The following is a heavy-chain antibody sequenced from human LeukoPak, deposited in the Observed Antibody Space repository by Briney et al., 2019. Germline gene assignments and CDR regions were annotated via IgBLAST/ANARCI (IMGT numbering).Heavy chain of an antibody. CDR2: IIPILGIA. V-gene: IGHV1-69*04. Sequence: SVKVSCKASGRPFSSYATTWLRQAPGQRLGGMGRIIPILGIAHYAQKLQGRVTITADKSTSTAYMELSSLRVDDTAVYYCARWARYCSSGSCYSWFDPWGQGTLVTVSS. CDR3: ARWARYCSSGSCYSWFDP. J-gene: IGHJ5*02. CDR1: GRPFSSYA. D-gene: IGHD2-15*01.